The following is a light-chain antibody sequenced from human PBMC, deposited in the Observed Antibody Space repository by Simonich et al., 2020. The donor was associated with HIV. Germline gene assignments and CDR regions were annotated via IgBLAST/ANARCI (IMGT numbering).Light chain of an antibody. CDR2: KAS. V-gene: IGKV1-5*03. CDR3: QQYNSYPWT. Sequence: DILMTQSPSSVSASVGDRVTITCRASQSISSWLAWYQQKPGKAPKLLIYKASSLESEVPSRFSGSGSGTEFTLTISSLQPDDFATYYCQQYNSYPWTFGQGTKVEIK. J-gene: IGKJ1*01. CDR1: QSISSW.